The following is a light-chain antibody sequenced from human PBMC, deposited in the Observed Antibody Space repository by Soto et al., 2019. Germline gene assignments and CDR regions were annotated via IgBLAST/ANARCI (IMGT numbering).Light chain of an antibody. CDR1: QSISSN. CDR3: QQYDNWPPWT. J-gene: IGKJ1*01. Sequence: EVVMTQPPATLSVSPGERATLSCRASQSISSNLAWYQQKPGQAPRLLIYGASTRASGISARFSGSGSGTDFTLPISSLQSEDFAVYYCQQYDNWPPWTFGQGTNVEIK. CDR2: GAS. V-gene: IGKV3-15*01.